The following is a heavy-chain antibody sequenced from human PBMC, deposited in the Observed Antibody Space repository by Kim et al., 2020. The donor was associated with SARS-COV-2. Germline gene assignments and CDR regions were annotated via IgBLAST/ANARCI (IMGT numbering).Heavy chain of an antibody. CDR2: LSGSGGSGA. V-gene: IGHV3-23*01. J-gene: IGHJ5*02. Sequence: GGSLRLSCAASGFTFNIYAMSWVRQAPGKGLEWVSTLSGSGGSGAYYADSVKGRFAISSDNAKKTLVRQMNSLRAEDTAVYYCAKGRIFSWFDPWGQGTRVPVSS. CDR3: AKGRIFSWFDP. CDR1: GFTFNIYA. D-gene: IGHD2-15*01.